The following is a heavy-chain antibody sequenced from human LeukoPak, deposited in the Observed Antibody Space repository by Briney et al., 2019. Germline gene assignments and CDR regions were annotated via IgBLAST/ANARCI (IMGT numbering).Heavy chain of an antibody. D-gene: IGHD5-18*01. CDR2: ITASGGNT. CDR3: AKGNGYSYGRYHFDY. V-gene: IGHV3-23*01. J-gene: IGHJ4*02. Sequence: PGGSLRLSCAASGFTFSSYAMGWVRQAPGKGLEWVSAITASGGNTYYADSVKGRFTISRDNSKNTLYLQVNSLRAEDTAVYYCAKGNGYSYGRYHFDYWGQGTLVTVSS. CDR1: GFTFSSYA.